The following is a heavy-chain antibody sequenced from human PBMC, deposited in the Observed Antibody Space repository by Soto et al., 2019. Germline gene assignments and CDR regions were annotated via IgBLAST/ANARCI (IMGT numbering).Heavy chain of an antibody. CDR3: AREVSWIGGFDY. D-gene: IGHD2-15*01. CDR1: GGSISSVNHY. CDR2: IFDSGTT. J-gene: IGHJ4*02. V-gene: IGHV4-31*02. Sequence: QVQLEQSGPGLVKPSQTLSLTCKISGGSISSVNHYWSWISQSPGEGLEWIGYIFDSGTTHYNPSLKGRVTISGDTSQSQFSLTIHSVTVADTAVYYCAREVSWIGGFDYWGQGTLVTVSS.